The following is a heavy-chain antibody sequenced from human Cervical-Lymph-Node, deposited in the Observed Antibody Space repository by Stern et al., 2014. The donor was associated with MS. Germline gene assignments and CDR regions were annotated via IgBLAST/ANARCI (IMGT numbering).Heavy chain of an antibody. D-gene: IGHD2-15*01. V-gene: IGHV1-18*01. CDR2: ISAYNGNT. CDR1: GYTFTSYG. Sequence: VQLEESGAEVKKPGASVKVSCKASGYTFTSYGISWVRQAPGQGLEWMGWISAYNGNTNYAQKLQGRVTMTTDTSTSTAYMELRSLAATGSLDYYYGMDVWGQGTTVTVSS. CDR3: GMDV. J-gene: IGHJ6*02.